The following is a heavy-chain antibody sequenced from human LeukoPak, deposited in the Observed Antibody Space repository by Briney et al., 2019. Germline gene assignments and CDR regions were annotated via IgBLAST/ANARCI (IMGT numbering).Heavy chain of an antibody. D-gene: IGHD3-22*01. Sequence: RTSETLSLTCTVSGGSISSYYWSWIRQPAGKGLEWIGRIYTSGSTNYNPSLKSRVTMSVDTSKNQSSLKLSSVTAADTAVYYCARDQVVASWFDPWGQGTLVTVSS. CDR2: IYTSGST. J-gene: IGHJ5*02. V-gene: IGHV4-4*07. CDR1: GGSISSYY. CDR3: ARDQVVASWFDP.